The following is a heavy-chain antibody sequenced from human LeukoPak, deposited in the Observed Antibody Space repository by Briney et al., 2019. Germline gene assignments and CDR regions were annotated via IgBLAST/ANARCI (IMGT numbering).Heavy chain of an antibody. J-gene: IGHJ4*02. CDR2: INDVSADI. CDR3: ARDTYQPGRIDS. D-gene: IGHD2-2*01. CDR1: EFTFSLYA. V-gene: IGHV3-21*05. Sequence: PGGSLRLSCAASEFTFSLYAMNWVRQAPGKGLEWVSYINDVSADIHYADSVKGRFTISRDNARNTLYLQMNSLRAEDTAVYYCARDTYQPGRIDSWGQGTLAIVSS.